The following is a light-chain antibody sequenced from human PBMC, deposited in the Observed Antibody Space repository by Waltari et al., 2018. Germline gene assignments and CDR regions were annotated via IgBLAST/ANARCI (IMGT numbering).Light chain of an antibody. J-gene: IGLJ2*01. Sequence: QSVLPQPPSVPGAPGQRGTIPGTGNSSNIGPGYAVHWYQQLPGTAPKLLIYGNSNRPAGVPDRFSGSKAGTSASLAITGLQAEDEADYYCQSYDSSLSAVVFGGGTKLTVL. CDR3: QSYDSSLSAVV. CDR2: GNS. V-gene: IGLV1-40*01. CDR1: SSNIGPGYA.